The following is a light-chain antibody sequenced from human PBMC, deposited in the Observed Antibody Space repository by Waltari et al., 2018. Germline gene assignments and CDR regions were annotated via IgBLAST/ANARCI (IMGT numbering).Light chain of an antibody. V-gene: IGLV4-69*01. CDR3: QTGGHGTWV. J-gene: IGLJ3*02. CDR2: VNSDGSN. CDR1: SGHSTNV. Sequence: QLVLTQSPSASASLGASVKLTCTLSSGHSTNVIAWLQKRPEKGPRYLMKVNSDGSNNKGDEIPVLFSGSSSGAERYLTISSLQSEDEADYYCQTGGHGTWVFGGVTKLTVL.